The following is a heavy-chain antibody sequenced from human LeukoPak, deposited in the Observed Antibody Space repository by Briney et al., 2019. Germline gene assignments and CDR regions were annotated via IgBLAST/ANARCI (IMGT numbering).Heavy chain of an antibody. J-gene: IGHJ4*02. CDR1: GGTFISYA. V-gene: IGHV1-69*10. D-gene: IGHD4-23*01. Sequence: ASVKVSCKASGGTFISYAISWVGQAPGQGVEWMGGIIPIFGIANYAQTFQGRVTITADKSTSTAYMELSSLRSEYTAVYYCARDPSSTVVMRYYFDYWGQGTLVTVSS. CDR3: ARDPSSTVVMRYYFDY. CDR2: IIPIFGIA.